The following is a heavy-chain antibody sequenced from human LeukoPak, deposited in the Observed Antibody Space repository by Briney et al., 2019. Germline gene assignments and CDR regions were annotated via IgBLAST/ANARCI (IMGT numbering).Heavy chain of an antibody. Sequence: GGSLRLSCAASGFMFSSNWMNWVRQAPGKGLEWVANIKPDGGEQYYVDSVKGRFTIPRDNAENSLYLQLSSLRAEDTAVYYCAREQRTFDYWGQGILVTVSS. CDR1: GFMFSSNW. V-gene: IGHV3-7*03. J-gene: IGHJ4*02. D-gene: IGHD5-24*01. CDR3: AREQRTFDY. CDR2: IKPDGGEQ.